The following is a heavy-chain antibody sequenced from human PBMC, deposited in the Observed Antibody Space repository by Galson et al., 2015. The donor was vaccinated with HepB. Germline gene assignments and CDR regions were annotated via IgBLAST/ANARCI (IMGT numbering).Heavy chain of an antibody. J-gene: IGHJ5*02. CDR3: ARDSSSGWYPNWFDP. V-gene: IGHV3-7*03. CDR1: GFTFSSYW. Sequence: SLRLSCAASGFTFSSYWMSWVRQAPGKGLEWVANIKQDGSEKYYVDSVKGRFTISRDNAKNSLYLQMNSLRAEDTAVYYCARDSSSGWYPNWFDPWGQGTLVTVSS. D-gene: IGHD6-19*01. CDR2: IKQDGSEK.